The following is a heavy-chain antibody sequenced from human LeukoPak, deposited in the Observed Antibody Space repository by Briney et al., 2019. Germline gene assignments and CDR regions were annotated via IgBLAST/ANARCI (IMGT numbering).Heavy chain of an antibody. V-gene: IGHV4-31*03. Sequence: PSETLSLTCTVSGGSISSGGYYWSWIRQHPGKGLEWIGYIYYSGSTYYNPSLKSRVTISVDTSKNQFSLKLSSVTAADTAVYYCARRFGPLLSLGLLKNNWFDPWGQGTLVTVSS. J-gene: IGHJ5*02. D-gene: IGHD2-15*01. CDR3: ARRFGPLLSLGLLKNNWFDP. CDR2: IYYSGST. CDR1: GGSISSGGYY.